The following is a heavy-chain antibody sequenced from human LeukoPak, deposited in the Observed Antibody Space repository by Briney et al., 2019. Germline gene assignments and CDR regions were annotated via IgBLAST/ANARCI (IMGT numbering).Heavy chain of an antibody. CDR1: GFTFSNYA. CDR3: ACKKSRVVVAALYNWFDP. Sequence: GSLRLSCAASGFTFSNYAMSWLRQAPGTGLEWVSAIRGSGGSTYYADSMTGRFTISRDNSKNTLYLQMNSLRAEDTAVYYCACKKSRVVVAALYNWFDPWGQGTLVTVSS. CDR2: IRGSGGST. J-gene: IGHJ5*02. V-gene: IGHV3-23*01. D-gene: IGHD2-15*01.